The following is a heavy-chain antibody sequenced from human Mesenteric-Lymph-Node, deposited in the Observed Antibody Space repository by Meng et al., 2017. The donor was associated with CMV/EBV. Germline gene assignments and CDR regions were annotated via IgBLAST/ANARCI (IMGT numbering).Heavy chain of an antibody. D-gene: IGHD2-2*01. V-gene: IGHV3-20*04. Sequence: GESLKISCAASGFTFDDYGMSWVRQAPGKGLEWVSGINWNGGSTGYADSVKGRFTISRDNAKNSLYLQMNSLRAEDTALYYCARGGVVVPAAPYYYYGMDVWGQGTTVTVSS. CDR2: INWNGGST. CDR1: GFTFDDYG. CDR3: ARGGVVVPAAPYYYYGMDV. J-gene: IGHJ6*02.